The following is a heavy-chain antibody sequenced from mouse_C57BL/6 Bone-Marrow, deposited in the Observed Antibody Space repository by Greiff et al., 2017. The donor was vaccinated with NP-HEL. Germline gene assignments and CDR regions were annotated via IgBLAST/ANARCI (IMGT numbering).Heavy chain of an antibody. Sequence: SGPVLVKPGASVKMSCKASGYTFTDYYMNWVKQSHGKSLEWIGVINPYNGGTSYNQKFKGKATLTVDKSSSTAYMELNSLTSEDSAVYYCARNPHYGSSPWYFDVWGTGTTVTVSS. V-gene: IGHV1-19*01. D-gene: IGHD1-1*01. CDR1: GYTFTDYY. CDR3: ARNPHYGSSPWYFDV. CDR2: INPYNGGT. J-gene: IGHJ1*03.